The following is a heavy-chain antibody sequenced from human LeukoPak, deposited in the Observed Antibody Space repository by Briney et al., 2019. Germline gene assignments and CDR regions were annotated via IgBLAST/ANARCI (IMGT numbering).Heavy chain of an antibody. CDR3: ARDHVLRYFDWLLKGFYYYYYMDV. V-gene: IGHV4-4*07. Sequence: SETLSLTCTVSGGSISSYYWSWIRQPAGKGLEWIGRIYTSGSTNYNPSLKSRVTMSVDTSKNQFSLKLSSVTAADTAVYYCARDHVLRYFDWLLKGFYYYYYMDVWGKGTTVTISS. CDR1: GGSISSYY. CDR2: IYTSGST. D-gene: IGHD3-9*01. J-gene: IGHJ6*03.